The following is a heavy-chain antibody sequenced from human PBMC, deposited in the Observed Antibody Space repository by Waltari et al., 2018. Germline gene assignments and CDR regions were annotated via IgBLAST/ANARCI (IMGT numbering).Heavy chain of an antibody. D-gene: IGHD3-3*01. CDR3: AKDPFPDYDFWSGYPNWFDP. CDR1: GGSFSGYY. CDR2: FNHSGST. Sequence: QVQLQQWGAGLLKPSETLSLTCAVYGGSFSGYYWSWIRQPPGKGLEWIGEFNHSGSTNYNPSRKSRVTISVDTSKNQFSLKLSSVTAADTAVYYCAKDPFPDYDFWSGYPNWFDPWGQGTLVTVSS. J-gene: IGHJ5*02. V-gene: IGHV4-34*01.